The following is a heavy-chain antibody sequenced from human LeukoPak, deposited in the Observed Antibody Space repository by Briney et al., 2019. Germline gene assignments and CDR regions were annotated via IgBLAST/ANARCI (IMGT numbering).Heavy chain of an antibody. CDR1: GFTFSSYA. J-gene: IGHJ6*02. V-gene: IGHV3-30-3*01. Sequence: GGSLRLSCAASGFTFSSYAMHWVRQAPGKGLEWVAVISYDGSNKYYADSVKGRFTISRDNSKNTLYLRMNSLRAEDTAVYYCARDRRDGYNPYYHYGMDVWGQGTTVTVSS. D-gene: IGHD5-24*01. CDR2: ISYDGSNK. CDR3: ARDRRDGYNPYYHYGMDV.